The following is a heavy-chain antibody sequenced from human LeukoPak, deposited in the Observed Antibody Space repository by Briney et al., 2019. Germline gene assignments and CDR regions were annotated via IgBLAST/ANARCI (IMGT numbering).Heavy chain of an antibody. Sequence: GASVKVSCKASGYTFTSYDMNWVRQAPGQGLEWMGWINTNTGNPTYAQGFTGRFVFSLDTSVGTAYLQISSLKAEDTAVYYCARDQRYCGGDCYDAFDIWGQGTMVTVSS. D-gene: IGHD2-21*02. J-gene: IGHJ3*02. CDR3: ARDQRYCGGDCYDAFDI. V-gene: IGHV7-4-1*02. CDR1: GYTFTSYD. CDR2: INTNTGNP.